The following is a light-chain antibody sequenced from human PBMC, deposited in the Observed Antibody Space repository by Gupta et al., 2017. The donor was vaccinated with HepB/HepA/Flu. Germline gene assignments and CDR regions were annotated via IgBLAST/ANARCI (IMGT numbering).Light chain of an antibody. CDR3: RSYTTIGPVGV. V-gene: IGLV2-18*02. Sequence: QSALAQPPSVSGSPGQSVAISCTGTRNDVGSYNRVSWYQQPPGSAPKLIIYEVNQRPSGVPDRFSGSKAGNTASLTIAGLQAEDEADYFCRSYTTIGPVGVCGGGTTLTVL. CDR2: EVN. CDR1: RNDVGSYNR. J-gene: IGLJ3*02.